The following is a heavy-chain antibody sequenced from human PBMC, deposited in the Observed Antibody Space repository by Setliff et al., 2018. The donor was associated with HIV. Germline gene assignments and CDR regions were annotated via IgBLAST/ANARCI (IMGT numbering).Heavy chain of an antibody. D-gene: IGHD5-18*01. V-gene: IGHV3-72*01. CDR1: GDSISSDFY. CDR2: IANKADSHTI. J-gene: IGHJ6*02. CDR3: TRAGYGHGFDI. Sequence: LSLTCTVSGDSISSDFYWGWIRQPPGKGLEWVGRIANKADSHTIQYAASVQGRFTISRDDSKNSLYLQMSNLQAEDTALYYCTRAGYGHGFDIWGQGTTVTVSS.